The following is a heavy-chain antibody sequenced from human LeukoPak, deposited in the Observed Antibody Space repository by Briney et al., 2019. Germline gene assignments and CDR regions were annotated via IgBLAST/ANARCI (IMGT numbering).Heavy chain of an antibody. V-gene: IGHV4-39*07. CDR3: ARRAYGSGSYYSGYSLGPRHYNWFDP. J-gene: IGHJ5*02. D-gene: IGHD3-10*01. CDR1: GGSISSSSYY. CDR2: IYYSGST. Sequence: SETLSLTCTVSGGSISSSSYYWGWIRQPPGKGLEWIGSIYYSGSTYYNPSLKSRVTISVDTSKNQFSLKLSSVTAADTAVYYCARRAYGSGSYYSGYSLGPRHYNWFDPWGQGTLVTVSS.